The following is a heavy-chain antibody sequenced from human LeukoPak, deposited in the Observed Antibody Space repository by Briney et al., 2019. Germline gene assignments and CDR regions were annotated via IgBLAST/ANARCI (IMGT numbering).Heavy chain of an antibody. V-gene: IGHV4-59*01. CDR3: ARLYYYDSSGSFSGDY. CDR1: GGSISSYY. J-gene: IGHJ4*02. CDR2: IYYSGST. D-gene: IGHD3-22*01. Sequence: KPSETLSLTCTVSGGSISSYYWSWIRQPPGKGLEWVGYIYYSGSTNYNPSLKSRVTISVDTSKNQSSLKLSSVTAAGTAVYYCARLYYYDSSGSFSGDYWGQGTLVTVSS.